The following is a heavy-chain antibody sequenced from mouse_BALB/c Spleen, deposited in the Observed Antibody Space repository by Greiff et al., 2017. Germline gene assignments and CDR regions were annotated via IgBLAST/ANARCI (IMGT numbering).Heavy chain of an antibody. V-gene: IGHV2-9-2*01. CDR2: IWTGGGT. D-gene: IGHD2-1*01. CDR3: VRDGLYGNLFAY. CDR1: GFSLTSYD. J-gene: IGHJ3*01. Sequence: VQLVESGPGLVAPSQSLSITCTVSGFSLTSYDISWIRQPPGKGLEWLGVIWTGGGTNYNSAFMSRLSISKDNSKSQVFLKMNSLQTDDTAIYYCVRDGLYGNLFAYWGQGTLVTVSA.